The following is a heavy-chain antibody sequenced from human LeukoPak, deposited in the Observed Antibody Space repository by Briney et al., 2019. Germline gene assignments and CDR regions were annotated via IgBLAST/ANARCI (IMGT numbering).Heavy chain of an antibody. V-gene: IGHV1-8*02. CDR1: GYTFTSYG. D-gene: IGHD7-27*01. CDR2: MNPNSGNT. CDR3: ARVSANWGYYGMDV. Sequence: GASVKVSCKASGYTFTSYGINWVRQATGQGLEWMGWMNPNSGNTGYAQKFQGRVTMTRNTSISTAYMELSSLRSEDTAVYYCARVSANWGYYGMDVWGQGTTVTVSS. J-gene: IGHJ6*02.